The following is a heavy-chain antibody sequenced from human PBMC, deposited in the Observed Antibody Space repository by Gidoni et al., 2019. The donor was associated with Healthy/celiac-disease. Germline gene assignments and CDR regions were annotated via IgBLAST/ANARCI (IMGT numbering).Heavy chain of an antibody. D-gene: IGHD3-10*01. CDR1: GFLFSDYY. CDR3: ARYGLSMVRGVTPFDY. J-gene: IGHJ4*02. V-gene: IGHV3-11*01. CDR2: ISSSGSTR. Sequence: QGQLVESGGRLVKPGGSLTLPCAASGFLFSDYYMGWIRQATGKGLEWVSYISSSGSTRYYADSVKGRFTISRDNAKNSLYLQMNSLRAEDTAVYYCARYGLSMVRGVTPFDYWGQGTLVTVSS.